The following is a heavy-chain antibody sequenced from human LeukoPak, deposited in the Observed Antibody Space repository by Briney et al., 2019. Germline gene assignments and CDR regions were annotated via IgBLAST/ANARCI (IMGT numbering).Heavy chain of an antibody. J-gene: IGHJ4*02. V-gene: IGHV4-4*07. CDR2: IYTSGST. CDR3: VRVRYDSSGYYYVYFDY. CDR1: GGSISSYY. Sequence: PSETLSLTCTVSGGSISSYYWSWIRQPAGKGLEWIGRIYTSGSTNYNPSLKSRVTMSVDTSKNQFSLKLSSVTAADTAVYYCVRVRYDSSGYYYVYFDYWGQGTLVTVSS. D-gene: IGHD3-22*01.